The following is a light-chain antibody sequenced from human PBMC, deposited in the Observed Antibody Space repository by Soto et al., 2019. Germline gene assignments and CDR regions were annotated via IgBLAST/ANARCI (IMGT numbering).Light chain of an antibody. J-gene: IGKJ2*01. CDR3: QQYVNYPYT. V-gene: IGKV1-5*01. CDR1: QRISRW. CDR2: DAS. Sequence: DIQMTQSPSTLSPSVGDRVAITCRASQRISRWLAWYQQKPGKAPKLLIYDASSLASDVPSRFSGSGSGTEFTLTISSLQPDDFVTYDCQQYVNYPYTFGQGTKLEIK.